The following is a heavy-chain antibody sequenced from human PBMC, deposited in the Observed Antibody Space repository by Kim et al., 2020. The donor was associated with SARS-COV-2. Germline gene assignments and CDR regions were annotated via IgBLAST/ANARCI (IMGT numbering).Heavy chain of an antibody. CDR2: T. V-gene: IGHV3-15*01. D-gene: IGHD1-1*01. Sequence: TDYAAPVKGRFTISRDDSKNTLYLEMNSLKTEDTAVYYCQARDATGAFDIWGQGTMVTVSS. J-gene: IGHJ3*02. CDR3: QARDATGAFDI.